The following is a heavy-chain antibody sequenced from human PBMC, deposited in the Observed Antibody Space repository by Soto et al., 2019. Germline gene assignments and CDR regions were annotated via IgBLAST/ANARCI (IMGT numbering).Heavy chain of an antibody. V-gene: IGHV3-7*01. CDR3: ASIVH. Sequence: VGSLRLSCVVSGMSFSKFWMTWVRQAPGKGLEWVANIKQDGSERLYVDSVKGRFTISRDNARNSLYLQMDSLRVDDTAVYYCASIVHWGQGTLVTVSS. CDR2: IKQDGSER. J-gene: IGHJ5*02. CDR1: GMSFSKFW.